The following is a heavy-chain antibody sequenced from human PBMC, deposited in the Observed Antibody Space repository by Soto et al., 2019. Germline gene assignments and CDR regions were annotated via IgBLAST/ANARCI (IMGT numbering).Heavy chain of an antibody. Sequence: EVQLAESGGGLVQPGGSLRLSCAASKFTFSNYWMTWVRQAPGKGLEWVANINQEGSEKYYVDSVKGRFTISRDNAKNSMYLQMNGLRAEDTAVYYCARVGNSYGDYSYNWFDPWGQGTLVTVSS. CDR3: ARVGNSYGDYSYNWFDP. J-gene: IGHJ5*02. V-gene: IGHV3-7*01. D-gene: IGHD4-17*01. CDR2: INQEGSEK. CDR1: KFTFSNYW.